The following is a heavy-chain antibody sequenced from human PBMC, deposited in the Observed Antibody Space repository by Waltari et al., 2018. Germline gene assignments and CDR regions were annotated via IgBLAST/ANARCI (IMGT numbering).Heavy chain of an antibody. CDR2: SSGSGGTT. CDR1: GFTFSSYA. D-gene: IGHD6-19*01. CDR3: AKGSSGWYQIDY. Sequence: EVQLLESGGGLVQPGGSLTLSCAASGFTFSSYAMSWVRQAPGKGLEWVSGSSGSGGTTYYADSVKGRFTSSRDNSKSTLYLQINSLRAEDTAVYYCAKGSSGWYQIDYWGQGALVTVSS. V-gene: IGHV3-23*01. J-gene: IGHJ4*02.